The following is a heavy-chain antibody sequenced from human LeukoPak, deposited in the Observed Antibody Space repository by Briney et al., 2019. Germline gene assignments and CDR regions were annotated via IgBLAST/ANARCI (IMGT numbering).Heavy chain of an antibody. D-gene: IGHD3-3*01. CDR3: ARDSDFYGMDV. CDR1: GGSISSGGYY. CDR2: IYYSGST. J-gene: IGHJ6*02. Sequence: PSETLSLTCTVSGGSISSGGYYWSWIRQQPGKGLEWIGYIYYSGSTYYNPSLKSRVTISVDTSKNQFSLKLSSVTAADTAVFYSARDSDFYGMDVRGQGTTVTVSS. V-gene: IGHV4-31*03.